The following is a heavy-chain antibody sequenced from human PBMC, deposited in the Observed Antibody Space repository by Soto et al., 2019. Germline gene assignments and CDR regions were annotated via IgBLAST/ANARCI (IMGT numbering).Heavy chain of an antibody. CDR3: ARHPSIAARAYYYYYYMDV. CDR2: IYFSGST. J-gene: IGHJ6*03. CDR1: GGSISSSSYY. Sequence: SETLSLTCTVSGGSISSSSYYWGWIRQPPGKGLEWIGCIYFSGSTYYNPSLKSRVTISVDTSKNQFSLKLSSVTAADTAVYYFARHPSIAARAYYYYYYMDVWGKGTTVTVSS. V-gene: IGHV4-39*01. D-gene: IGHD6-6*01.